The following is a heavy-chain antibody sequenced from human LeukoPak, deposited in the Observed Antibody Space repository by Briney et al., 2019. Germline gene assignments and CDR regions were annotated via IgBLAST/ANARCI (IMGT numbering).Heavy chain of an antibody. Sequence: SETLSLTCTVSGGSISSSSYYWGWIRQPPGKGLEWIGSINYSGRTYYNPSLKSRVTISVDTSKNQFSLKLSSVTAADTAVYYCASSQSKYSSSWGRNDYWGQGTLVTVSS. CDR1: GGSISSSSYY. D-gene: IGHD6-13*01. V-gene: IGHV4-39*07. CDR2: INYSGRT. J-gene: IGHJ4*02. CDR3: ASSQSKYSSSWGRNDY.